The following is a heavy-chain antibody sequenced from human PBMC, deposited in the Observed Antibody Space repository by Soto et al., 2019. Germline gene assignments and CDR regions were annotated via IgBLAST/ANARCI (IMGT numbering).Heavy chain of an antibody. CDR1: GFTFTTYA. Sequence: EVQILESGGGLIQPGGSLRLSCAASGFTFTTYAMSWVRQAPGKGLEWVSAISGSGGNTYYADSVKGRFNMSRDNSKNTVHLQMNSLRVDDTAVYYCAKDFGEHWLPDYWGQGTLVTVSS. D-gene: IGHD3-10*01. J-gene: IGHJ4*02. CDR3: AKDFGEHWLPDY. V-gene: IGHV3-23*01. CDR2: ISGSGGNT.